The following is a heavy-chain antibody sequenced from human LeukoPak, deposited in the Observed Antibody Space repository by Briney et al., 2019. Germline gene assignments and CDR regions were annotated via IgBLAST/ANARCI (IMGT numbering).Heavy chain of an antibody. D-gene: IGHD2-21*02. J-gene: IGHJ4*02. CDR3: ARKVAVVTALFDY. CDR1: GFTFSSYE. Sequence: GGSLRLSCAASGFTFSSYEMNWVRQAPGKGLEWVSYISSSGSTIYYADSVKGRFTISRDNAKNSLYLQMNSLGAEDTAVYYCARKVAVVTALFDYWGQGTLVTVSS. V-gene: IGHV3-48*03. CDR2: ISSSGSTI.